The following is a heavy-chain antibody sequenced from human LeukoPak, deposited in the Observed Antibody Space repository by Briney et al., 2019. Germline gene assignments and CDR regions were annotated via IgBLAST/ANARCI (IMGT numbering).Heavy chain of an antibody. CDR3: ARDSPVSGSYYNVDPDY. V-gene: IGHV3-7*01. D-gene: IGHD3-10*01. Sequence: GGSLRLSCAASGFTFSSYWMSWVRQAPGKGLEWVANIKQDGSEKYYVDSVKGRFTISRDNAKNSLYLQMNSLRAEDTAVYYCARDSPVSGSYYNVDPDYWGQGTLVTVSS. CDR2: IKQDGSEK. J-gene: IGHJ4*02. CDR1: GFTFSSYW.